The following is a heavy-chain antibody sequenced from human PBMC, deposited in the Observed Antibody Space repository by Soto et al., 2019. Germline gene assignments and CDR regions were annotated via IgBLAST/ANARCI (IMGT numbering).Heavy chain of an antibody. CDR1: GFTFSDSY. Sequence: QVQLVESGGGLVKPGGSLRLSCAASGFTFSDSYMSWIRQAPGKGLDRISYITFSGNTVYYADSLKGRFTISRDNATNSLYLQMNRLRAEASAVYYCARVSWREKYGMDVWGQGKTVTVSS. CDR2: ITFSGNTV. CDR3: ARVSWREKYGMDV. V-gene: IGHV3-11*01. J-gene: IGHJ6*02.